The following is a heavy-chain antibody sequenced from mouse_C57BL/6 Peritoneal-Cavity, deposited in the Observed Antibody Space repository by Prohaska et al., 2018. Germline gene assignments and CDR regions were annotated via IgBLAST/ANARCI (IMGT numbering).Heavy chain of an antibody. CDR3: MRYHDGYWYFDV. J-gene: IGHJ1*03. CDR1: GFTFSGFW. CDR2: INSDGSEI. Sequence: EVQLLETGGGLVQPGGSRGLSCEGSGFTFSGFWMSWVRQTPGKTLEWIGDINSDGSEINYAPSIKDRFTIFRDNDKSTLYLQMSNVRAEDTATYFCMRYHDGYWYFDVWGTGTTVTVSS. D-gene: IGHD2-12*01. V-gene: IGHV11-2*01.